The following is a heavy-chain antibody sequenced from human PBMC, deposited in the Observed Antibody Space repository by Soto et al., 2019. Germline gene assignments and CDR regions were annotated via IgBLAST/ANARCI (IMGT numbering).Heavy chain of an antibody. CDR1: VGSISSYY. CDR3: ARATIDYYDSSGYFDY. J-gene: IGHJ4*02. CDR2: IYYSGST. D-gene: IGHD3-22*01. Sequence: SETLSLTCTVSVGSISSYYWSCIRHPPGKGLEWIGYIYYSGSTNYNPSLKSRVTISVDTSKNQFSLKLSSVTAADTAVYYCARATIDYYDSSGYFDYWGQGTLVTVSS. V-gene: IGHV4-59*01.